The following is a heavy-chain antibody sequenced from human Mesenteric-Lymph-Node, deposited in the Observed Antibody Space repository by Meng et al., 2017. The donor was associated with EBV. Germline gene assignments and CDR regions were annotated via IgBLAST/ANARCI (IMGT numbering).Heavy chain of an antibody. CDR3: ASRGYSDGWTFDS. J-gene: IGHJ4*02. CDR2: ISYSGST. D-gene: IGHD5-18*01. Sequence: QVQLQESGPGLGKPSQALSLTCAVSGGSFNNGDYYWSWVRQPPGRGLEWIGCISYSGSTHYNPSLNSRVTISVDTSKNQFSLKLSSVTAADTAVYYCASRGYSDGWTFDSWGQGTLVTVSS. V-gene: IGHV4-30-4*08. CDR1: GGSFNNGDYY.